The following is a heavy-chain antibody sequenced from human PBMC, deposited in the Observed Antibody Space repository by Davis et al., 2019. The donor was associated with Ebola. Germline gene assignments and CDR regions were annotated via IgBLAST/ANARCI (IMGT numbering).Heavy chain of an antibody. Sequence: GGSLRLSCAASGFTFSTYWMHWVRQVPGKGLEWVSSISSSSSYIFYADSVKGRFTISRDNAKHSLYLQMNSLRAEDTAVYYCARVGVAVAAPHWYFDLWGRGTLVTVSS. CDR3: ARVGVAVAAPHWYFDL. CDR1: GFTFSTYW. J-gene: IGHJ2*01. V-gene: IGHV3-21*01. CDR2: ISSSSSYI. D-gene: IGHD6-19*01.